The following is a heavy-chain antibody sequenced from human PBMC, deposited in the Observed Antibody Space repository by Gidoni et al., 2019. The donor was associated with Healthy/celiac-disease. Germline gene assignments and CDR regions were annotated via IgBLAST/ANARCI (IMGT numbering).Heavy chain of an antibody. CDR1: GGSISSGGYY. V-gene: IGHV4-31*03. CDR3: ARDARGPGVDP. Sequence: QVQLQESGPGLVKPSQPLSLTCTVSGGSISSGGYYWSWIRQHPGKGLEWLGYIYYSGSTYYNPSLKSRVTIAVDTSKNQFSLKLSSVTAADTAVYYCARDARGPGVDPWGQGTLVTVSS. CDR2: IYYSGST. D-gene: IGHD3-10*01. J-gene: IGHJ5*02.